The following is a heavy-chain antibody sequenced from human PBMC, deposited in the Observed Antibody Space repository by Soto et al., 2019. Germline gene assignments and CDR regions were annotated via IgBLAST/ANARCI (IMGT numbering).Heavy chain of an antibody. CDR3: AKAGLWFGELLDYYYGMDV. D-gene: IGHD3-10*01. Sequence: EVQLLESGGGLVQPGGSLRLSCAASGFTFSSYAMSWVRQAPGKGLEWVSAISGSGGSTYYADSVRGRFTISRDNSKNTLYLQMNSLRAEDTAVYYCAKAGLWFGELLDYYYGMDVWGQGTTVTVSS. CDR1: GFTFSSYA. J-gene: IGHJ6*02. CDR2: ISGSGGST. V-gene: IGHV3-23*01.